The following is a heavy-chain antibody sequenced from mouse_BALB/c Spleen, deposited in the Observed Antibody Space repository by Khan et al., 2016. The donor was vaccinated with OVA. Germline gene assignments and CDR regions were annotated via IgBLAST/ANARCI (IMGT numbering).Heavy chain of an antibody. CDR1: GFTFSTYA. D-gene: IGHD2-1*01. CDR3: ARSPYGNFAY. J-gene: IGHJ3*01. Sequence: EVELVKSGGGLVKPGGSLKLSCAASGFTFSTYAMSWVRQTPEKRLEWVATISSDGDYTYFPDNVTGRFTISRDNAKNTLCLQMTSLRSEDTAMYYCARSPYGNFAYWGQGTLVTVSA. CDR2: ISSDGDYT. V-gene: IGHV5-9-3*01.